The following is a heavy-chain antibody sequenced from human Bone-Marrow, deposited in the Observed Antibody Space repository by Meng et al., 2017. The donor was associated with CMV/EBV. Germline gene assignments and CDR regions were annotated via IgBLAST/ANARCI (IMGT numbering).Heavy chain of an antibody. CDR1: GFTFSSYA. D-gene: IGHD4-17*01. CDR2: IKQDGSEK. J-gene: IGHJ4*02. CDR3: AREPRYGEFFDY. Sequence: GESLKISCAASGFTFSSYAMSWVRQAPGKGLEWVANIKQDGSEKYYVDSVKGRFTISRDNAKNSLYLQMNSLRAEDTAVYYCAREPRYGEFFDYWGQGTLVTISS. V-gene: IGHV3-7*01.